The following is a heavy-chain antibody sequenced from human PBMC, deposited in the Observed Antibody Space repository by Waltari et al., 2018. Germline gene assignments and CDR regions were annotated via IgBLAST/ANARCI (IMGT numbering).Heavy chain of an antibody. Sequence: QVQLQESGPGLVKPSETLSLTCTVSGYSITSGYYWGCIRQPPGKGLEWIGSIYHSGNTSYNPSLKVRLPISVDTSKNQFSLRLSSVTAADTAVYYCARAPMSGAATGTFDFWGLGSLVTVSP. J-gene: IGHJ4*02. CDR3: ARAPMSGAATGTFDF. V-gene: IGHV4-38-2*02. CDR1: GYSITSGYY. CDR2: IYHSGNT. D-gene: IGHD6-13*01.